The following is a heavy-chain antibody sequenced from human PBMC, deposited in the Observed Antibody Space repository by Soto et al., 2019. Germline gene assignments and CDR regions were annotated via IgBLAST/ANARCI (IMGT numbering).Heavy chain of an antibody. CDR1: GFTFSSYG. CDR3: AKPGASSSSSFAY. CDR2: ISYDGSNK. Sequence: VGSLRLSCAASGFTFSSYGMHWVRQAPGKGLEWVAVISYDGSNKYYADSVKGRFTISRDNSKNTLYLQMNSLRAEDTAVYYYAKPGASSSSSFAYWGQGTLVTVSS. V-gene: IGHV3-30*18. J-gene: IGHJ4*02. D-gene: IGHD6-6*01.